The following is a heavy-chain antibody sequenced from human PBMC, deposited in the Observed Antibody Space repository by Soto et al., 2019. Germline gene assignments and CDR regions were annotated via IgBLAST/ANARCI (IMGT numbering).Heavy chain of an antibody. D-gene: IGHD6-6*01. V-gene: IGHV4-30-2*01. Sequence: VQVVESGGGLVQPGRSLRLSCAASGFTFDNYGMHWVRQAPGKGLEWIGYIYHSGSTYYNPSLKSRVTISVDRSKNQFSLKLSSVTAADTAVYYCARGEYSSSSGGFDYWGQGTLVTVSS. CDR1: GFTFDNYG. CDR3: ARGEYSSSSGGFDY. CDR2: IYHSGST. J-gene: IGHJ4*02.